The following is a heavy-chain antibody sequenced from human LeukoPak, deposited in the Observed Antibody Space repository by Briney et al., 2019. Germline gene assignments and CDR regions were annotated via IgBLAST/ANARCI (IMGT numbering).Heavy chain of an antibody. CDR3: ARDKIEGPTKLDY. D-gene: IGHD1-1*01. CDR1: GFTFSSYW. V-gene: IGHV3-7*01. Sequence: GGSLRLSCAASGFTFSSYWMSWVRQAPGKGLEWVANIKQDESEKYYVDSVRGRFTISRDKAKNSLYLQMNSLRAEDTAVYYWARDKIEGPTKLDYWGQGILVTVSS. J-gene: IGHJ4*02. CDR2: IKQDESEK.